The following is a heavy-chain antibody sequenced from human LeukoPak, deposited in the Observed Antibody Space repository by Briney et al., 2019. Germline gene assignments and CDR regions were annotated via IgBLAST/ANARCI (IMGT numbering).Heavy chain of an antibody. CDR3: ARVAAIGAAGFDY. Sequence: SETLSLTCTVSGGSISSGGYYWSWIRQHPGKGLEWIGYIYYSGSTYYNPSLKRRVTISVDTSKNQFSLKLSSVTAADTAVYYCARVAAIGAAGFDYWGQGTLVTVSS. V-gene: IGHV4-31*03. D-gene: IGHD6-13*01. CDR1: GGSISSGGYY. J-gene: IGHJ4*02. CDR2: IYYSGST.